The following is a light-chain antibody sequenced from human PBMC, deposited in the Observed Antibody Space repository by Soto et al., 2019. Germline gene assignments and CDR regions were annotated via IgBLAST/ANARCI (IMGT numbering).Light chain of an antibody. CDR3: QQRSNWPPWT. CDR1: QSVRTN. J-gene: IGKJ1*01. CDR2: DAS. V-gene: IGKV3-11*01. Sequence: EIVMTQSPATLSVSPGETVTLSCRASQSVRTNLAWYQQKPGQAPRLLIYDASNRATGIPARFSGSGSGTDFTLTISSLEPEDFAVYYCQQRSNWPPWTFGQGTKVDIK.